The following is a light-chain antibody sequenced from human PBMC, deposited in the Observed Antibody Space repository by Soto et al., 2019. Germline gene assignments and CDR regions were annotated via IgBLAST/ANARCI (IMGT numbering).Light chain of an antibody. CDR1: QSVSSSY. CDR2: GAS. V-gene: IGKV3-20*01. Sequence: EIVLTQSPGTLSLSPGDRATLSCRASQSVSSSYLAWYQQKPGQAPRLLIYGASSRATGIPDRFSASGSGTDFTLTISRLEPEDFALHYCQQYGSSQFTFGPGTKVDIK. CDR3: QQYGSSQFT. J-gene: IGKJ3*01.